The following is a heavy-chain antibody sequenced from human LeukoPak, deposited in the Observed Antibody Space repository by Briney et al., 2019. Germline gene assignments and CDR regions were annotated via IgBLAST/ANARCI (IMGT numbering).Heavy chain of an antibody. CDR3: VRAPLGHCSGSICYPYFDY. CDR1: GYNFPSYW. CDR2: ISPDDSQT. D-gene: IGHD2-15*01. J-gene: IGHJ4*02. V-gene: IGHV5-51*01. Sequence: ESLKISCKASGYNFPSYWIALVRQMPGKGLEGMGVISPDDSQTRYRPSFQGQVTISADKSITTAYLQWSSLKVSDTAMYYCVRAPLGHCSGSICYPYFDYWGQGTLVTVSP.